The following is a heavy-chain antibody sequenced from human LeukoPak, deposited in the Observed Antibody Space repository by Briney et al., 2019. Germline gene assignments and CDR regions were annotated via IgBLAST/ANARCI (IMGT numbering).Heavy chain of an antibody. Sequence: RGSLRLSCAASGFTFSSYWMHWVRQAPGKGLVWVSRINSDGSSRTYADSVKGRFTISRDNAKNTLYLQMNSLRAEDTAVYYCVRGYSAVVFDYWGQGTLVTVSS. CDR1: GFTFSSYW. CDR3: VRGYSAVVFDY. D-gene: IGHD5-18*01. J-gene: IGHJ4*02. CDR2: INSDGSSR. V-gene: IGHV3-74*01.